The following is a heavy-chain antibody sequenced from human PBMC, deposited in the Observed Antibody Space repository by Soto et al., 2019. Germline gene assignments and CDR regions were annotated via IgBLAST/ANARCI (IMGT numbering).Heavy chain of an antibody. Sequence: QITLKESGPTLVKPTQTLTLTCTFSGFSLSTSGVGVGWIRQPPGKALEWLALIYWDDDKRYSPSLKSRLTITKDTSKNQVVLTLTNMDPVDTATSYCAHSRSYYLAFDIWGQGTMVTVSS. CDR2: IYWDDDK. V-gene: IGHV2-5*02. J-gene: IGHJ3*02. CDR1: GFSLSTSGVG. CDR3: AHSRSYYLAFDI. D-gene: IGHD1-26*01.